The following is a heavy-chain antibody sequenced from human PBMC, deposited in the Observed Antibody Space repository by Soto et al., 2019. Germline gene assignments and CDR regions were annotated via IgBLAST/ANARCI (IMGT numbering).Heavy chain of an antibody. V-gene: IGHV4-59*01. J-gene: IGHJ5*02. CDR3: ARGPEYYGSGSYYHVGMDWFDP. CDR1: GGSISSYY. D-gene: IGHD3-10*01. Sequence: PSETLSLTCTVSGGSISSYYWSWIRQPPGKGLEWIGYIYYSGSTNYNPSLKSRVTISVDTSKNQFSLKLSSVTAADTAVYYCARGPEYYGSGSYYHVGMDWFDPWGQGTLVTVSS. CDR2: IYYSGST.